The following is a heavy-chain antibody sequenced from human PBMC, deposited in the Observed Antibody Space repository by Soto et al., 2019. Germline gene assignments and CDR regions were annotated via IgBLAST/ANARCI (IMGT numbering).Heavy chain of an antibody. Sequence: QVQVVESGGGVVQSGRSLRLSCEASGFTFSSYPMHWVRQAPGKGLEWVTVISYDGGNQYYADSVKGRFTISRDNSKDTLYLQMHSLRSDDTAVYFCARGPITQTSFIDHWGQGTLVTVSS. D-gene: IGHD1-20*01. J-gene: IGHJ4*02. V-gene: IGHV3-30-3*01. CDR1: GFTFSSYP. CDR3: ARGPITQTSFIDH. CDR2: ISYDGGNQ.